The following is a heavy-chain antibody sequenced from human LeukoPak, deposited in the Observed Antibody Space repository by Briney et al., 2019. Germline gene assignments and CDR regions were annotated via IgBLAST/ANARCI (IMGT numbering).Heavy chain of an antibody. V-gene: IGHV4-34*01. CDR3: ARGLHNGYNYPFDY. CDR1: GGSFSGYY. CDR2: INHSGSN. Sequence: SETLSLTCAVYGGSFSGYYWSWIRQPPGKGLEWIGEINHSGSNNYNPSLKSRVTISVDTSKNQFSLKLSSVTAADTAVYYCARGLHNGYNYPFDYWGQGTLVTVSS. D-gene: IGHD5-24*01. J-gene: IGHJ4*02.